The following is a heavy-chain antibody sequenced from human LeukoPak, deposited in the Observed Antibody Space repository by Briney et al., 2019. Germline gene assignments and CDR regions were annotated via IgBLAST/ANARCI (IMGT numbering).Heavy chain of an antibody. Sequence: PSETLSLTCPVSGGSISNYYYWTWIRQPPGKGLEWIGYIYYSGSTNYNPSLKSRVTISVDTSKNQFSLKLSSVTAADTAVYYCARVQQWLADAFDIWGQGTMVTVSS. CDR2: IYYSGST. CDR3: ARVQQWLADAFDI. J-gene: IGHJ3*02. V-gene: IGHV4-59*01. D-gene: IGHD6-19*01. CDR1: GGSISNYY.